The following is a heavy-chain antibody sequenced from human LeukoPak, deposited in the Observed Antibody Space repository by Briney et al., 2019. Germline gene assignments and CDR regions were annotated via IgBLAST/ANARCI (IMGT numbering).Heavy chain of an antibody. Sequence: GGSLRLSCAASGFTFSSYWMTWVRQAPGKGLEWVANIKQDGGESYYVDSVKGRFTISRENAKDSLYLQMNNLRAEDTAVYYCARDYYENIAHSHMLPFWGQGTLVTVSS. CDR1: GFTFSSYW. CDR3: ARDYYENIAHSHMLPF. CDR2: IKQDGGES. V-gene: IGHV3-7*03. J-gene: IGHJ4*02. D-gene: IGHD1-26*01.